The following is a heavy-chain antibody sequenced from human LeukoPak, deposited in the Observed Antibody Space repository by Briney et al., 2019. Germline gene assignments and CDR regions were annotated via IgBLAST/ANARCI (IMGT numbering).Heavy chain of an antibody. CDR3: AWSERYNRGWYFYFDY. CDR1: VCTISTYY. Sequence: SETLSLTCTVSVCTISTYYWRWSRQPPGKGLEWIGYIYYSGSTNYNPSLKSRVTISVDTSKNQFSLNLSSVTATDTAEYSCAWSERYNRGWYFYFDYWGQGTLVTVSS. D-gene: IGHD6-19*01. CDR2: IYYSGST. V-gene: IGHV4-59*01. J-gene: IGHJ4*02.